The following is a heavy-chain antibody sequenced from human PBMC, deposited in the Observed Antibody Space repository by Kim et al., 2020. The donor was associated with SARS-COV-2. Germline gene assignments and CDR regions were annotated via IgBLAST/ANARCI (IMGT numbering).Heavy chain of an antibody. CDR1: GFTFSNYA. CDR2: IRAGGSQI. Sequence: GGSLRLSCTASGFTFSNYAMSWVRQAPGKGLEWVSTIRAGGSQIIYADSVKGRFTISRDNSKNTLYLQMNSLRAEDTAVYYCAKPRGLVVINYDMDAWGQGTTITVS. D-gene: IGHD2-15*01. CDR3: AKPRGLVVINYDMDA. J-gene: IGHJ6*02. V-gene: IGHV3-23*01.